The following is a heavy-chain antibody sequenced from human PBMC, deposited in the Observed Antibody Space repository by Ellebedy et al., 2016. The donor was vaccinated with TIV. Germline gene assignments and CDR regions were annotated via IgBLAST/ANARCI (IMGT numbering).Heavy chain of an antibody. CDR3: ASAGGGWGSFWFDP. CDR2: IYDSGST. CDR1: GGSISSYY. D-gene: IGHD3-16*01. V-gene: IGHV4-4*07. J-gene: IGHJ5*02. Sequence: MPSETLSLTCTVSGGSISSYYWSWIRQPAGKGLEWIGRIYDSGSTNYHPSLKSRVTMSLNTSKNQFSLKLSSVPAADTAVYYCASAGGGWGSFWFDPWGQGTVVTVSS.